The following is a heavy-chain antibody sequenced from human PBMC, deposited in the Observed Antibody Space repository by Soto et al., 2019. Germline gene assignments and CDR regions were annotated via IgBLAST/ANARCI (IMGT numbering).Heavy chain of an antibody. Sequence: QVQLQESGPGLVKHSETLSLTCSVSGDSINNYYWSWIRQPPGKGLEWIGFVHYTGSANYNPSLKSRVTISVGTSKKQFSLRLSSVTAADSGVYYCAREGASRFRGFDYWGQGTLVTVSS. CDR2: VHYTGSA. V-gene: IGHV4-59*01. D-gene: IGHD2-2*01. CDR1: GDSINNYY. J-gene: IGHJ4*02. CDR3: AREGASRFRGFDY.